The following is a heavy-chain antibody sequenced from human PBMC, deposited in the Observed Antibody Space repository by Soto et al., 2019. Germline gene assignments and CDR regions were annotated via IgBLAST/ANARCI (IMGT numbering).Heavy chain of an antibody. CDR3: ARGRGIVLMVYAIRGGWFDP. V-gene: IGHV4-34*01. CDR1: GGSFSGYY. Sequence: QVQLQQWGAGLLKPSETLCLTCAVYGGSFSGYYWSWIRQPPGKGLEWIGEINHSGSTNYNPSLKCRVTISVDTSKNQFSLKLSSVTAADTAVYYCARGRGIVLMVYAIRGGWFDPWGQGTLVTVSS. D-gene: IGHD2-8*01. CDR2: INHSGST. J-gene: IGHJ5*02.